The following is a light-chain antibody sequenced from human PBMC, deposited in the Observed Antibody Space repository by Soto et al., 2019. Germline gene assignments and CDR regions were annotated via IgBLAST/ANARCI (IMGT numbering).Light chain of an antibody. CDR1: QTISSW. J-gene: IGKJ4*01. V-gene: IGKV1-5*01. CDR3: QQYDDYPLT. CDR2: RAS. Sequence: DIQMTQSPSTLSGSVGDRVTITCRASQTISSWLAWYQQKPGKARKSLIYRASNLQSGVPSRFVGSGSGTAFTLTINNLQPEDFATYFCQQYDDYPLTFGGGTKVDIK.